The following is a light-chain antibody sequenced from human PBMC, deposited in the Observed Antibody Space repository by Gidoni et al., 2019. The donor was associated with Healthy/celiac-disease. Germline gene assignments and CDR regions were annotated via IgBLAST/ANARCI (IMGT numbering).Light chain of an antibody. CDR3: QQYGSSPLT. J-gene: IGKJ3*01. Sequence: EIVLTQSPATLSLYPGERATLTCGASQSVSSSYLAWYQQIPGLAPRLLIYDASSRATGIPDRFSGSGSGTDFTLTISRLEPEDFAVYYCQQYGSSPLTFGPGTKVDIK. V-gene: IGKV3D-20*01. CDR1: QSVSSSY. CDR2: DAS.